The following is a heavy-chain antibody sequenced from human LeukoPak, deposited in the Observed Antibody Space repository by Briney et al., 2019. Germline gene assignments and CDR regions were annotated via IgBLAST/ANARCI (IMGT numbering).Heavy chain of an antibody. Sequence: SSETLSLTCTVSGGSISSGAYYWSWIRQPPGKGLEWIGYIYYSGRTYYKPSLRSRVTISVDRSRNQFSLKLTSVTAADTAGYYCARHAEESFDAFDIWGQETMVTVSS. D-gene: IGHD1-26*01. CDR1: GGSISSGAYY. V-gene: IGHV4-30-4*08. CDR2: IYYSGRT. J-gene: IGHJ3*02. CDR3: ARHAEESFDAFDI.